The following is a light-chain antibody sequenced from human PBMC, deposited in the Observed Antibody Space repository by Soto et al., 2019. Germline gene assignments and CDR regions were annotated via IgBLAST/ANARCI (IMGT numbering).Light chain of an antibody. V-gene: IGKV3-20*01. J-gene: IGKJ5*01. CDR2: GAS. CDR3: QQYGSSPSIT. CDR1: QSVSSSY. Sequence: EMVLAQSPGTLSLSPGERATLSCGGSQSVSSSYLAWYQQKPGQAPRLLIYGASSRATGIPDRFSGSGSGTDFTLTITRLEPEDFAVYYCQQYGSSPSITFGQGTRLEIK.